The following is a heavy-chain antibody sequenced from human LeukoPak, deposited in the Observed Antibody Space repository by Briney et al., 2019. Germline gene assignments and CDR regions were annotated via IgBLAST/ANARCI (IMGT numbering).Heavy chain of an antibody. V-gene: IGHV3-30*01. D-gene: IGHD1-7*01. J-gene: IGHJ4*02. CDR1: GFTFSSYA. CDR2: ISYDGGNK. Sequence: GGSLRLSCAASGFTFSSYAMHWVRQAPGKGLEWVAVISYDGGNKYYADSVKGRFTISRDNSKSTLYLQMNSLRAEDTAVYYWARDLGTKTTDSGLGSIDYWGQGTLVTASS. CDR3: ARDLGTKTTDSGLGSIDY.